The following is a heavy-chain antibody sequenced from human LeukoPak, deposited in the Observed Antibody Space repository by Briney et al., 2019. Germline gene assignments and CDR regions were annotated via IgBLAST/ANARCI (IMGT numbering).Heavy chain of an antibody. CDR2: ISYDGSNK. V-gene: IGHV3-30-3*01. CDR3: AGSITMVRGSNFDY. Sequence: GGSLRLSCAASGFTFSSYAMHWVRQAPGKGLEWVAVISYDGSNKYYADSVKGRFTISRDNSKNTLYLQMNSLRAEDTAVYYCAGSITMVRGSNFDYWGQGTLVTVSS. D-gene: IGHD3-10*01. CDR1: GFTFSSYA. J-gene: IGHJ4*02.